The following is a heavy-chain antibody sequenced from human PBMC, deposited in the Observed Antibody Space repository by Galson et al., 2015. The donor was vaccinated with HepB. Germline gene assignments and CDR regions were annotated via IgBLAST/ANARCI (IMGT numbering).Heavy chain of an antibody. J-gene: IGHJ5*02. D-gene: IGHD6-6*01. CDR3: AGGDSRSSSWLDP. CDR2: IWYDGSNK. V-gene: IGHV3-33*01. Sequence: SLRLSCAASGFTFSSYGMHWVRQAPGKGLEWVAVIWYDGSNKYYADSVKGRFTISRDSSKNTLYLEMNSLRAEDTAVYYCAGGDSRSSSWLDPWGQGTLVTVSS. CDR1: GFTFSSYG.